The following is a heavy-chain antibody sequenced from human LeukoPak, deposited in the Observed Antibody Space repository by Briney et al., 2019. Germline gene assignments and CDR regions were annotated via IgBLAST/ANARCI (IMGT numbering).Heavy chain of an antibody. J-gene: IGHJ5*02. CDR1: GGSISSGDYY. D-gene: IGHD2-2*02. Sequence: SQTLFLTCTVSGGSISSGDYYWSWIRQPPGKGLDGIGSSYYRGTTYYNPSLKSRVTISVDTSKNQFSLKLSSVTAADTAVYYCARLGYCSSTSCYTLQGWFDPWGQGTLVTVSS. CDR3: ARLGYCSSTSCYTLQGWFDP. V-gene: IGHV4-30-4*01. CDR2: SYYRGTT.